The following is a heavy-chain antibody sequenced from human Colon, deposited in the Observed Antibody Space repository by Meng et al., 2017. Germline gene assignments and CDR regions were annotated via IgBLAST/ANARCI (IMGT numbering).Heavy chain of an antibody. D-gene: IGHD5-18*01. CDR1: GYTFSSYG. Sequence: QVQLVQSAAEVKKPGASVKVSCKSSGYTFSSYGISWVRQAPGQGLEWMGWVSAYNGVTNYAQKFQGRVAMTADTSTSTAYMELRSLRSDDTAIYYCATGPEMVSTLDFWGQGTLVTVSS. CDR2: VSAYNGVT. V-gene: IGHV1-18*01. J-gene: IGHJ4*02. CDR3: ATGPEMVSTLDF.